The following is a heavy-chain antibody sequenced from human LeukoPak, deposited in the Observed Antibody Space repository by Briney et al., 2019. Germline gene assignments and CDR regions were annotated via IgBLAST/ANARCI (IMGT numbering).Heavy chain of an antibody. J-gene: IGHJ4*02. Sequence: GRSLRLSCAASGFTFSNYGMHWVRQAPGKGLEWVAVISYDGSNKYYADSVKGRFTISRDNSKNTLYLQMNSLRAEDTAVYYCARGAYCGGDCYFFDYWGQGTLVTVSS. D-gene: IGHD2-21*02. CDR1: GFTFSNYG. CDR2: ISYDGSNK. V-gene: IGHV3-30*03. CDR3: ARGAYCGGDCYFFDY.